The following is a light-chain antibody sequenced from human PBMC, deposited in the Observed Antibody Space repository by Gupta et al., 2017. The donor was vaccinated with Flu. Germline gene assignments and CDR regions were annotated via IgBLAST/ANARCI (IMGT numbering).Light chain of an antibody. CDR1: QNIGQY. CDR3: QLRSSSPPTWT. Sequence: TLSLSPGERATLSCRASQNIGQYLAWYQHKPGQPPRLLIYDASNRATDIPDRFSGVGAGADFTLTISRVEPEDVALYYCQLRSSSPPTWTFGQGSRVEI. V-gene: IGKV3-11*01. CDR2: DAS. J-gene: IGKJ1*01.